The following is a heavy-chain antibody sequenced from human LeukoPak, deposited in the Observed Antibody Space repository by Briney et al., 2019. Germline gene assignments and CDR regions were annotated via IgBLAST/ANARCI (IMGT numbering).Heavy chain of an antibody. Sequence: GASVKVSCKASGYTFTSYGISWVRQAPGQGLEWMGWISAYNGNTNYAQKLQGRVTMTTDTSTSTAYMELRSLRSDDTAVYYCARSPVRGTQPDWFDPWGQGTLVTVSS. V-gene: IGHV1-18*01. J-gene: IGHJ5*02. CDR2: ISAYNGNT. D-gene: IGHD3-10*01. CDR3: ARSPVRGTQPDWFDP. CDR1: GYTFTSYG.